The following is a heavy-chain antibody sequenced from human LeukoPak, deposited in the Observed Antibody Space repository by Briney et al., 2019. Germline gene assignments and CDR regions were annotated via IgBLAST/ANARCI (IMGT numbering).Heavy chain of an antibody. D-gene: IGHD4-17*01. CDR1: GFTFSSYA. V-gene: IGHV3-21*01. J-gene: IGHJ4*02. CDR3: ARSYGDKFDY. Sequence: GGSLRLSCAASGFTFSSYAMHWVRQAPGKGLEWVSSISSSSSYIYYADSVKGRFTISRDNAKNSLYLQMNSLRAEDTAVYYCARSYGDKFDYWGQGTLVTVSS. CDR2: ISSSSSYI.